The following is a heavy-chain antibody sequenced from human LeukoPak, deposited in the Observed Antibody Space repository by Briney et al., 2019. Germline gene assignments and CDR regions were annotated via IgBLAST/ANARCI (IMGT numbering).Heavy chain of an antibody. J-gene: IGHJ3*02. CDR2: INPSGGST. Sequence: ASVKGSCKASGYTFTSYGISWVRQAPGQGLEWMGIINPSGGSTSYAQKFQGRVTMTRDTSTSTVYMELSSLRSEDTAVYYCARGGSYYDSSGYYDAFDIWGQGTMVTVSS. CDR1: GYTFTSYG. D-gene: IGHD3-22*01. V-gene: IGHV1-46*01. CDR3: ARGGSYYDSSGYYDAFDI.